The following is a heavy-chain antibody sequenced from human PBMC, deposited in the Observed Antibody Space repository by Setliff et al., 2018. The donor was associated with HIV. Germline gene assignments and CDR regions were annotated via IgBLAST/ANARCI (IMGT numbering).Heavy chain of an antibody. D-gene: IGHD1-26*01. CDR2: SNAGNGNT. V-gene: IGHV1-3*02. CDR1: GYTFTSYA. Sequence: ASVKVSCKASGYTFTSYAMHWARQAPGQRLEWMGWSNAGNGNTKYSQEFQGRVTITRDTSASTAYMELSSLRSEDMAVYYCARRGWGGTTSLVGLDYWGQGTLVTVSS. CDR3: ARRGWGGTTSLVGLDY. J-gene: IGHJ4*02.